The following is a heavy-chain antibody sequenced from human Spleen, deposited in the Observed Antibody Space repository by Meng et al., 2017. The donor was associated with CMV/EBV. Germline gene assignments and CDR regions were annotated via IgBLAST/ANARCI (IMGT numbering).Heavy chain of an antibody. Sequence: SCHASGYTCRAYAISWVRLAPGQGLEWMGWISPYRGDTNYAQKFQGRVTMTTDTPTSTAYMELRSLRPDDTAVYYCAREGVGRLFDPWGQGTLVTVSS. CDR1: GYTCRAYA. CDR2: ISPYRGDT. CDR3: AREGVGRLFDP. V-gene: IGHV1-18*01. J-gene: IGHJ5*02. D-gene: IGHD2-15*01.